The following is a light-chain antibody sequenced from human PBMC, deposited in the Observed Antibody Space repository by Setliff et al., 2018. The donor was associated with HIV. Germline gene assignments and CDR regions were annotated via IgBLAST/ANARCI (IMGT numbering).Light chain of an antibody. CDR1: TSDIGHYNR. CDR3: SSYTTSITVV. J-gene: IGLJ1*01. V-gene: IGLV2-18*02. Sequence: QSVLTQPPYVSGAPGQSVTISCTGSTSDIGHYNRVSWYQQPPGAAPKLIMYEVSHRPSGVPDRFSGSKSGSTASLTISGLQPEDEADYYCSSYTTSITVVFGTGTKGTV. CDR2: EVS.